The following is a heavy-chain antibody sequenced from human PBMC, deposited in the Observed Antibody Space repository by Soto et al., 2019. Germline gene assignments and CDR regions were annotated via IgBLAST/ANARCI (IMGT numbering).Heavy chain of an antibody. D-gene: IGHD2-21*02. CDR3: VREMGSDSYYQIDYSDY. CDR1: GFTFSDHY. CDR2: ARNKANDYTT. J-gene: IGHJ4*02. Sequence: EVQLVESGGGLVQPGGSLRLSCAASGFTFSDHYMDWVRQAPGKGLEWVGRARNKANDYTTEYAASVKGRFTISRDDSENSLFLQLNSLKIEDTAIYYCVREMGSDSYYQIDYSDYWGQGTLVTVSS. V-gene: IGHV3-72*01.